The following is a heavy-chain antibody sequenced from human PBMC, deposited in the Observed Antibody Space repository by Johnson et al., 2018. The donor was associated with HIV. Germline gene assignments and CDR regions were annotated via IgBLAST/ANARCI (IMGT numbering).Heavy chain of an antibody. D-gene: IGHD3-22*01. Sequence: QMLFVESGGGLVQPGGSLRLSCAVPGFTFSSYAMHWVRQAPGKGLEWVAVISYDGSSKYYADSVKGRFTISRDNSKNTLYLQMNGLRAEDTAVYYCARDRGYWDGLDIWGQGTMVTVSS. CDR3: ARDRGYWDGLDI. CDR2: ISYDGSSK. J-gene: IGHJ3*02. V-gene: IGHV3-30*04. CDR1: GFTFSSYA.